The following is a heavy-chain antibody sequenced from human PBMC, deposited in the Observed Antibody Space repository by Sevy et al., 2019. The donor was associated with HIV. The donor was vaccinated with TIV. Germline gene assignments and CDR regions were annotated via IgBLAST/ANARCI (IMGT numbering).Heavy chain of an antibody. D-gene: IGHD6-19*01. CDR1: DDSISSYY. CDR2: IYYSGST. V-gene: IGHV4-59*01. CDR3: AREGTGGWLDY. J-gene: IGHJ4*02. Sequence: SDTLSLTCTVSDDSISSYYWSWIRQPPGKGLEWIGYIYYSGSTNYNPSLKSRVTISVDTSKNQFSLKLSSVTAADTAVYYCAREGTGGWLDYWGQGTLVTVSS.